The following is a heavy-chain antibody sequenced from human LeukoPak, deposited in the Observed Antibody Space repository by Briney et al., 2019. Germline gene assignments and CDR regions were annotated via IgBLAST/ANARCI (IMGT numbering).Heavy chain of an antibody. Sequence: GGSLRLSCAASGFPFSSYAMSWVRQAPGKGLEWVSSIISSGGVTYYADSVKGRFTISRDNSKNTVYLQMDSLRAEDSAVYFCAKDAGYSYGLYYFDYWGQGTLVTVSS. D-gene: IGHD5-18*01. CDR1: GFPFSSYA. CDR2: IISSGGVT. CDR3: AKDAGYSYGLYYFDY. J-gene: IGHJ4*02. V-gene: IGHV3-23*01.